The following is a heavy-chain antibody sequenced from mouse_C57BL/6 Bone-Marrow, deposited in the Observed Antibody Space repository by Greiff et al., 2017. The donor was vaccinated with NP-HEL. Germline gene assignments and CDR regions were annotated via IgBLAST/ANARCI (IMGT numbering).Heavy chain of an antibody. D-gene: IGHD3-2*02. V-gene: IGHV1-55*01. CDR1: GYTFTSYW. CDR3: ARSSGYVGYARDY. J-gene: IGHJ4*01. Sequence: QVQLQQPGAELVKPGASVKMSCKASGYTFTSYWITWVKQRPGQGLEWIGDIYPGSGSTTYNEKFTSKATLTVDTSSSTAYMQLSSLTSEDAAVYYGARSSGYVGYARDYWGQGTSVTVSS. CDR2: IYPGSGST.